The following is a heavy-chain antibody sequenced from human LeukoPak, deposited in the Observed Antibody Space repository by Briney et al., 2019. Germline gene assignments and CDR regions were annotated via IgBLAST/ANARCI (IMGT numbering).Heavy chain of an antibody. J-gene: IGHJ4*02. CDR3: AKVFGYCSSTSCYRYFDY. D-gene: IGHD2-2*01. Sequence: GGSLRLSCAASGFTFSSYAMSWVRQAPGKGLEWVSAISGSGGSTYYADSVKGRFTISRDNSKNTLYLQMNSLRAEDTAVYSCAKVFGYCSSTSCYRYFDYWGQGTLVTVSS. V-gene: IGHV3-23*01. CDR1: GFTFSSYA. CDR2: ISGSGGST.